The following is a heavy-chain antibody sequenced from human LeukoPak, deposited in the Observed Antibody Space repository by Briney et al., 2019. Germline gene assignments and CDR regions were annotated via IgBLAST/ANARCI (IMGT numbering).Heavy chain of an antibody. CDR3: ASDAGGTYYPDY. V-gene: IGHV3-74*01. Sequence: GGSLRLSCAAAGFTFSSYWMHWVRQAPGKGLVWVSRINSDGSSTNDADSVKGRFTISRDNAKNTLYLQLNSLTADDTAVYYCASDAGGTYYPDYWGQGTLVTVSS. D-gene: IGHD3-16*01. CDR1: GFTFSSYW. CDR2: INSDGSST. J-gene: IGHJ4*02.